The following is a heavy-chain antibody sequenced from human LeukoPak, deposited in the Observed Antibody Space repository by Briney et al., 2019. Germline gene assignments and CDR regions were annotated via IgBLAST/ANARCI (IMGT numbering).Heavy chain of an antibody. J-gene: IGHJ5*02. CDR3: AKDTIELELPRFDP. CDR2: ISTSGAST. V-gene: IGHV3-23*01. D-gene: IGHD1-7*01. CDR1: GFLFSTYA. Sequence: GGSLRLSCAASGFLFSTYAVSWVRQAQGKGLGWFPGISTSGASTYYADSVKGRFTISRGNSKNTVYLQMNSLRAEDTAVYYCAKDTIELELPRFDPWGQGTLVTVSS.